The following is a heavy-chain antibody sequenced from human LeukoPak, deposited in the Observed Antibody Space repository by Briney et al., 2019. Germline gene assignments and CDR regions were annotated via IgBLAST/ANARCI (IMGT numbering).Heavy chain of an antibody. D-gene: IGHD6-13*01. J-gene: IGHJ3*02. V-gene: IGHV5-10-1*01. Sequence: GESLRISFKGSGYRFTSYWISWVRQMPGKGLEWMGRIDPSDSYTNYSPSFQGHVTISADKSISTAYLQWSSLKASDTAMYYCARHRYSSSQDAFDIWGQGTMVTVSS. CDR2: IDPSDSYT. CDR3: ARHRYSSSQDAFDI. CDR1: GYRFTSYW.